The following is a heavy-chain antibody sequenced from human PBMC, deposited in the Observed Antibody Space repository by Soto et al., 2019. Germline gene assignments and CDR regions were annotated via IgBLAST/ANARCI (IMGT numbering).Heavy chain of an antibody. CDR2: MNPNSGNT. J-gene: IGHJ5*02. CDR3: AREREGSGFDP. CDR1: GYAFTSYD. Sequence: GASVKVSCKASGYAFTSYDINWVRQATGQGLEWMGWMNPNSGNTAYAQKFQGRVTMTRNTSISTAYMELSSLRSEDTAVYYCAREREGSGFDPWGQGTLVTVSS. D-gene: IGHD1-26*01. V-gene: IGHV1-8*01.